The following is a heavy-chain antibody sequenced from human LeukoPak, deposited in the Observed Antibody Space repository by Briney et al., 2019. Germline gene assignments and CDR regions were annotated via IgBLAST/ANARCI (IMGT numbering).Heavy chain of an antibody. CDR1: GGSISSYN. J-gene: IGHJ4*02. D-gene: IGHD3-16*01. V-gene: IGHV4-59*12. CDR2: SYFSGST. Sequence: PSETLSLTCTVSGGSISSYNCCWIWHPPPPGQELIWFSYFSGSTNYNPTPTIQITISVYTSTSKFSLYLRSVTAADTAVYYCERGAKLVWAGYDYWGQGTLVTVSS. CDR3: ERGAKLVWAGYDY.